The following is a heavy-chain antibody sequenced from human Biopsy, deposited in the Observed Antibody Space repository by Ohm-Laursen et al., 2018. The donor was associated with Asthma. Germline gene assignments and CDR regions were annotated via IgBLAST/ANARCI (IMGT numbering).Heavy chain of an antibody. CDR3: ARAVDYSHYYGIDV. Sequence: GSSVKVSCKTSGYTFNSAGITWVRQAPGQGLEWMGWISVYNGNTKVAQKLQDRVTMITDISTSTAHMELRSLRSDDTAVYFCARAVDYSHYYGIDVWGQGTTVTVS. V-gene: IGHV1-18*01. D-gene: IGHD3-10*01. J-gene: IGHJ6*02. CDR2: ISVYNGNT. CDR1: GYTFNSAG.